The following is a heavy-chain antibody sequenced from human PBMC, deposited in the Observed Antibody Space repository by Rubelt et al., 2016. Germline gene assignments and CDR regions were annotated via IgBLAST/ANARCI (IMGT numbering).Heavy chain of an antibody. CDR1: GFTFSSYA. CDR3: AKGILRWSVGYGMDV. D-gene: IGHD4-23*01. J-gene: IGHJ6*02. Sequence: QVQLVESGGGVVQPGRSLRLSCAASGFTFSSYAIHWVRQAPGKGLEWVAVISYDGSNKYYADSVKGRFTISRDNSKNTLYLQMDSLRAEDTAVYYCAKGILRWSVGYGMDVWGQGTTVTVSS. CDR2: ISYDGSNK. V-gene: IGHV3-30*04.